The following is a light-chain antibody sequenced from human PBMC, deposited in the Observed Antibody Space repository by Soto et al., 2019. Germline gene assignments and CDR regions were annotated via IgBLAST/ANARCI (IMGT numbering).Light chain of an antibody. J-gene: IGKJ4*01. V-gene: IGKV4-1*01. CDR2: WAS. CDR3: HQYYTTPFT. Sequence: DIVMTQSPDSLAVPLGERATIKCKSSQSVLYSSDNKNYLAWYQQKPGQPPKLVIYWASTREYGVPDRFSGSGSGTDFTLTISSLQDEDVEVYYCHQYYTTPFTLGGGTKADLK. CDR1: QSVLYSSDNKNY.